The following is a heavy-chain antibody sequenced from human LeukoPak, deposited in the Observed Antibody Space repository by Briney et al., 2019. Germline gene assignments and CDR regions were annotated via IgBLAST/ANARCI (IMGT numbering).Heavy chain of an antibody. Sequence: PSETLSLTCTVSGDSISSYYWSWIRQPPGKGLEWIGYVYYSGRINYNPSLKSRVTISLDTSKNQFSLKLRSVTAADTAVYYCAGAYSGTYYYFDYWGQGTLVTVSS. CDR3: AGAYSGTYYYFDY. V-gene: IGHV4-59*01. CDR1: GDSISSYY. CDR2: VYYSGRI. J-gene: IGHJ4*02. D-gene: IGHD1-26*01.